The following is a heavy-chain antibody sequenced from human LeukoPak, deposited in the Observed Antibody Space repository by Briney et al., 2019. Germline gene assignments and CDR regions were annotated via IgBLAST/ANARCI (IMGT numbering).Heavy chain of an antibody. CDR2: IYPGDSDT. V-gene: IGHV5-51*01. CDR3: ARQSITDAFDI. CDR1: GYSFTSYW. J-gene: IGHJ3*02. Sequence: GESQKISCKGSGYSFTSYWIGWVRQMPGKGLEWMGVIYPGDSDTRYSPSFQGQVTISADKSISTAYLQWSSLKASDTAMYYCARQSITDAFDIWGQGTMVTVSS. D-gene: IGHD1-14*01.